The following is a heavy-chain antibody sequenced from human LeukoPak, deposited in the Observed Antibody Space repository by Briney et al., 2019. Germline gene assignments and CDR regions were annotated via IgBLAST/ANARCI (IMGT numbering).Heavy chain of an antibody. CDR1: GFTFDDYG. CDR2: INWNGGST. CDR3: ARSITMVRGVIITYYFDY. V-gene: IGHV3-20*01. Sequence: GGSLRLSCAASGFTFDDYGMSWVRQAPGKGLEWVSGINWNGGSTGYADSVKGRFTISRDNAKNSLYLQMNSLRAEDTALYHCARSITMVRGVIITYYFDYWGQGTLVTVSS. D-gene: IGHD3-10*01. J-gene: IGHJ4*02.